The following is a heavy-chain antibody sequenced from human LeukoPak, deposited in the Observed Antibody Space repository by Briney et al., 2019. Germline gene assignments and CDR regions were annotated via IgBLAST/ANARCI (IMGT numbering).Heavy chain of an antibody. J-gene: IGHJ5*02. V-gene: IGHV1-2*02. CDR2: MNPKNGGT. CDR1: GYTFIDYY. Sequence: ASVKVSCKASGYTFIDYYMHWVRQAPGQGLEWMGWMNPKNGGTNYAQKFQGRVIMTRDTSINTAYMELSRLTSDDTAVYYCARCSVVVPAAINWFDPWGQGTLVTVSS. D-gene: IGHD2-2*01. CDR3: ARCSVVVPAAINWFDP.